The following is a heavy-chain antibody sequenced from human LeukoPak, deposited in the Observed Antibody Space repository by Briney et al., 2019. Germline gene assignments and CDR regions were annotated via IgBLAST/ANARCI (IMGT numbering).Heavy chain of an antibody. J-gene: IGHJ5*02. CDR3: ARDSGPFDP. CDR2: ISYDGSNK. CDR1: VFTFSSSA. V-gene: IGHV3-30-3*01. Sequence: GGSLRLSCAASVFTFSSSAMHWVRQAPGKGLEWVAVISYDGSNKYYADSVKGRFTISRDNSQNTLYLQMNSLRAEDTAVYYCARDSGPFDPWGQGTLVTVSS. D-gene: IGHD3-10*01.